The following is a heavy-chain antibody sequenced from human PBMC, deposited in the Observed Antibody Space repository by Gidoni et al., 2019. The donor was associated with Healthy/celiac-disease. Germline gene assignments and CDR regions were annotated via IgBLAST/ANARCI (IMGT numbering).Heavy chain of an antibody. CDR2: ISRSSSYI. D-gene: IGHD1-26*01. CDR3: ARVEGGDAY. V-gene: IGHV3-21*01. CDR1: GFTFSSYS. J-gene: IGHJ4*02. Sequence: EVQLVESGGGMVKPGGSLRLSRAASGFTFSSYSMNWVRQAPGKGLEWVSSISRSSSYIYYADSVKGRFTISRDNAKNSLYLQMNSLRAEDTAVYYCARVEGGDAYWGQGTLVTVSS.